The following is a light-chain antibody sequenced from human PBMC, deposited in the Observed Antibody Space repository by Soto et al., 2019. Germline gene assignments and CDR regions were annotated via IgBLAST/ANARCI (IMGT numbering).Light chain of an antibody. J-gene: IGKJ1*01. Sequence: EIVLTQSPGTLSLSPGERATLSCRASQSVSSNYLAWYQQKPGQAPRLLIYGTSSRATGVPDRFSGSGSGTDFTLTISRLEPEDFAVYYCHQYNTSPWTVGQGTKVEIK. CDR2: GTS. CDR1: QSVSSNY. CDR3: HQYNTSPWT. V-gene: IGKV3-20*01.